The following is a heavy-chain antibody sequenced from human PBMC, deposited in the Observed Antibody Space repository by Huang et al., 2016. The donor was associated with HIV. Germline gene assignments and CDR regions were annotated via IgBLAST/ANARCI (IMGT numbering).Heavy chain of an antibody. CDR2: INHNGNI. J-gene: IGHJ4*02. V-gene: IGHV4-34*02. CDR3: ARGFNYYASDNLGVYYFDS. D-gene: IGHD3-10*01. CDR1: GGAFRGSS. Sequence: QVQLKQWGAGLLKPSETLSLTCAVYGGAFRGSSWTWIRQFPEKGLEWIGDINHNGNIICNPSRGARVTISTDTSKNHFSLHLTAVTAADTALYYCARGFNYYASDNLGVYYFDSWGLGTLVTVSP.